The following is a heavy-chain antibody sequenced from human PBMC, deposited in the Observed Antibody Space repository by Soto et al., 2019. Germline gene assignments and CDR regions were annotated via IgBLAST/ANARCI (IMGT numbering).Heavy chain of an antibody. CDR1: GYTFTSYG. V-gene: IGHV1-18*01. CDR2: ISAYNGNT. Sequence: GASVKVSCKASGYTFTSYGISWVRQAPGQGLEWMGWISAYNGNTNYAQKLQGRVTMTTNTSTSTAYMELSSLRSDDTAVYYCARTGFPTPTRYNWFDPWGQGTLVTVSS. CDR3: ARTGFPTPTRYNWFDP. D-gene: IGHD7-27*01. J-gene: IGHJ5*02.